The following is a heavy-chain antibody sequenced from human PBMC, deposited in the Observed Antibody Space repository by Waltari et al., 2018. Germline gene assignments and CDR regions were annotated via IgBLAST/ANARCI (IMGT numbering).Heavy chain of an antibody. CDR2: INHSGST. J-gene: IGHJ3*02. D-gene: IGHD4-4*01. CDR3: ARRRTTVRAFDI. CDR1: GGSFSGYY. Sequence: QVQLQQWGAGLLKPSETLSLTCAVYGGSFSGYYWSWIRQPPGKGLEWIGEINHSGSTNYNPSLKSRVTISVDTSKNQFSLKLSSVTAADTAVYYCARRRTTVRAFDIWGQGTMVTVSS. V-gene: IGHV4-34*01.